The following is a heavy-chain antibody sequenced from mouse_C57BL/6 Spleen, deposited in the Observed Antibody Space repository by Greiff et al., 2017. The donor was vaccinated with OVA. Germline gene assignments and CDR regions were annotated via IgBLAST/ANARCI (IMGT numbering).Heavy chain of an antibody. CDR2: ISSGSSTI. Sequence: EVHLVESGGGLVKPGGSLKLSCAASGFTFSDYGMHWVRQAPEKGLEWVAYISSGSSTIYYADTVKGRFTISRDNAKNTLFLQMTSLRSEDTAMYYCASGLGPYYYAMDYWGQGTSVTVSS. J-gene: IGHJ4*01. CDR1: GFTFSDYG. D-gene: IGHD3-1*01. V-gene: IGHV5-17*01. CDR3: ASGLGPYYYAMDY.